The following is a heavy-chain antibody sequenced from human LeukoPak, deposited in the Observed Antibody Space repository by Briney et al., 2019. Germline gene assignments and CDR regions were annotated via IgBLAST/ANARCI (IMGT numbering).Heavy chain of an antibody. CDR2: IYSGGST. Sequence: GGSLRLSCAASGFTFSSSWMDWVRQAPGKGLEWVSVIYSGGSTYYADSVKGRFTISRDNAKNTLYLQMNSLRTEDTAVYYCTRNPGMDVWGQGTTVTVSS. V-gene: IGHV3-66*01. J-gene: IGHJ6*02. CDR1: GFTFSSSW. CDR3: TRNPGMDV.